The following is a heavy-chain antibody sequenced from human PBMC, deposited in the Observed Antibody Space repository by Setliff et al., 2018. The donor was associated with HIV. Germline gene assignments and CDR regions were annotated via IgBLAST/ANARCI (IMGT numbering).Heavy chain of an antibody. Sequence: SETLSLTCTVSGDSISSGYYWGWIRQPPGKGLEWIGSIYHSGSTYYNPSLKSRVTISVDTSKNQFSLKLSSVPAADTAVYYCARSIAVAGPYFDYWGQGTLVTVSS. D-gene: IGHD6-19*01. CDR2: IYHSGST. V-gene: IGHV4-38-2*02. CDR3: ARSIAVAGPYFDY. J-gene: IGHJ4*02. CDR1: GDSISSGYY.